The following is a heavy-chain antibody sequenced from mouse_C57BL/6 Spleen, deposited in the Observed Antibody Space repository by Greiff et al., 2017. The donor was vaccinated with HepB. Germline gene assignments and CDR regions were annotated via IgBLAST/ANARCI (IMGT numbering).Heavy chain of an antibody. CDR3: TTVGAWFAY. CDR1: GFNIKDDY. CDR2: IDPENGDT. J-gene: IGHJ3*01. Sequence: VQLQQSGAELVRPGASVKLSCTASGFNIKDDYMHWVKQRPEQGLEWIGWIDPENGDTEYASKFQGKATITADTSSNTAYLQLSSLTSEDTAVYYTTTVGAWFAYWGQGTLVTVSA. V-gene: IGHV14-4*01.